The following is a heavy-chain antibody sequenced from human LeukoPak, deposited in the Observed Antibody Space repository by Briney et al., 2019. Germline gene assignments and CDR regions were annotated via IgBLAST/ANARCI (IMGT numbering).Heavy chain of an antibody. CDR2: INHSGST. Sequence: PSETLSLTCAVYGGSFSGYYWSWIRQPPGKGLEWIGEINHSGSTNYNPSLKSRVTISVDTSKNQFSLKLSSVTAADTAVYYCATLWFGEFYYYYMDVWGKGTTVTVSS. CDR3: ATLWFGEFYYYYMDV. D-gene: IGHD3-10*01. J-gene: IGHJ6*03. CDR1: GGSFSGYY. V-gene: IGHV4-34*01.